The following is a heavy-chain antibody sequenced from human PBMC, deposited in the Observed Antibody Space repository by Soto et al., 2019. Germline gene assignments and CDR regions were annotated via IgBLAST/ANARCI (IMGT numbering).Heavy chain of an antibody. CDR3: ARDGSTSWYSYDYHGMDV. J-gene: IGHJ6*02. CDR2: INLDGSEK. Sequence: EVQLVESGGGLVQPGGSLRLSCAASGFTFRTYWLSWVRQVPGKGLEWVANINLDGSEKNYVDSVKGRFTISRENARNSLYQQMSSLRAEDTALYYCARDGSTSWYSYDYHGMDVWGQGTTVTVSS. D-gene: IGHD5-18*01. CDR1: GFTFRTYW. V-gene: IGHV3-7*05.